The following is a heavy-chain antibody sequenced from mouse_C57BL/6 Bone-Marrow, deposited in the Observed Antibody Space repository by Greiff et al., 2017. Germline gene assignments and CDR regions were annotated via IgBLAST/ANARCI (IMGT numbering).Heavy chain of an antibody. CDR2: IYPRSGNT. D-gene: IGHD1-1*01. J-gene: IGHJ1*03. Sequence: VQLVESGAELARPGASVKLSCKASGYTFTSYGISWVKQRTGQGLEWIGEIYPRSGNTYYNEKFKGKATLTADKSSSTAYMELRSLTSEDSAVYFWARPLITTVPNWYFDVWGTGTTVTVSS. CDR1: GYTFTSYG. V-gene: IGHV1-81*01. CDR3: ARPLITTVPNWYFDV.